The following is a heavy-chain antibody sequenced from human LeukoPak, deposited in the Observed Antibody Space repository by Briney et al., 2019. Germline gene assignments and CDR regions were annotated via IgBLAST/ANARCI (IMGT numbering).Heavy chain of an antibody. V-gene: IGHV4-34*01. CDR3: ATLGGLYYESHGYPDFGH. Sequence: PSETLSLTCSVSGGSLSPYYWSWIRQPPGGGLEWLGEINQSGSTNYNPSLKSRVTISVEKFKNQFSLEVTSVTAADTAIYYCATLGGLYYESHGYPDFGHWGQGTLVTVSS. D-gene: IGHD3-22*01. CDR1: GGSLSPYY. CDR2: INQSGST. J-gene: IGHJ4*02.